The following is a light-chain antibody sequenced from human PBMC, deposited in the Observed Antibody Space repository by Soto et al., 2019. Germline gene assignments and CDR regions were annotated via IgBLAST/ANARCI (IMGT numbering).Light chain of an antibody. J-gene: IGKJ1*01. V-gene: IGKV3-11*01. Sequence: EIVLTQSPATLSLSPGERATLSCRASQSINRHLAWYRQKPGQAPRLLIFDASQRATGIPARFRGSGSGTDFTLSISSLEPEDFAVYYCQQRTDRPPWTFGQGTKVDIK. CDR1: QSINRH. CDR2: DAS. CDR3: QQRTDRPPWT.